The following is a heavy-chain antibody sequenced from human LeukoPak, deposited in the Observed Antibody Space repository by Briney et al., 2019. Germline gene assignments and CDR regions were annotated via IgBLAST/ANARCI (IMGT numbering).Heavy chain of an antibody. Sequence: SVKVSCKASGGTFSSYAISWVRQAPGQGLEWMGGIIPIFGTANCAQKFQGRVTITADESTSTAYMELSSLRSEDTAVYYCARVLSDYGDFRFDYWGQGTLVTVSS. CDR1: GGTFSSYA. CDR3: ARVLSDYGDFRFDY. D-gene: IGHD4-17*01. V-gene: IGHV1-69*13. CDR2: IIPIFGTA. J-gene: IGHJ4*02.